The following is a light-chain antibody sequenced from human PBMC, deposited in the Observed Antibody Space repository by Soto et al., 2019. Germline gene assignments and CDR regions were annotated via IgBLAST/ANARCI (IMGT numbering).Light chain of an antibody. J-gene: IGKJ3*01. V-gene: IGKV3-20*01. CDR1: QSVSSSY. CDR2: GAS. CDR3: QQYGSSPGFT. Sequence: EIVLTQSPGTLSLSPGERATLSCRASQSVSSSYLAWYQQKPGQAPRLLIYGASSRATGIPDRFSGSGSGTDFPLTIGRLGPKDFAVYYCQQYGSSPGFTFGPGTKGDIK.